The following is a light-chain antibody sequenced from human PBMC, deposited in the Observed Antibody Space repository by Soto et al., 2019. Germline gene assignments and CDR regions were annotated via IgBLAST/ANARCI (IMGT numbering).Light chain of an antibody. CDR1: QSVSTN. CDR2: GAS. Sequence: EIVMTQSPATLSVSPGERATLSCRASQSVSTNLAWYQQKPGQAPRLLIFGASTRATDVPARFSGSGSGTEFTLTISSLQSEDFAVYYCLQHNSWPRTFCQGTRLEV. CDR3: LQHNSWPRT. J-gene: IGKJ1*01. V-gene: IGKV3-15*01.